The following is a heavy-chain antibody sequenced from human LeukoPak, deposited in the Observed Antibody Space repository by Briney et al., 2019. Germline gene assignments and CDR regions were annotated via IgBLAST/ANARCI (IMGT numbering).Heavy chain of an antibody. Sequence: GESLKISCKGSGYSFTSYWIAWVRQMPGRGLEWMGIVYPGDSDTRYNPSFRGQVTISADKSINTAYLQWSSLKASDTAMYYCARQKTATDWFDPWGQGTLVTVSS. V-gene: IGHV5-51*01. CDR2: VYPGDSDT. J-gene: IGHJ5*02. CDR1: GYSFTSYW. CDR3: ARQKTATDWFDP.